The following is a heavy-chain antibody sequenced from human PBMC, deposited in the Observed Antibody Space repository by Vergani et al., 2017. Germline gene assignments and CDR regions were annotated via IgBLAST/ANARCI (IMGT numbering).Heavy chain of an antibody. D-gene: IGHD2-21*01. J-gene: IGHJ6*03. CDR3: VREGSYCGSTNCRNPSYVYYYHMDV. CDR2: IYYDGSKK. CDR1: GFTFSSYS. V-gene: IGHV3-33*08. Sequence: VQLVESGGGLVKPGGSLRLSCAASGFTFSSYSMNWVRQAPGKGLEWVAIIYYDGSKKYYADSVKGRFTISRDNSRNTLDLLMSSLRAEDTAIYYCVREGSYCGSTNCRNPSYVYYYHMDVWGEGTTVTVSS.